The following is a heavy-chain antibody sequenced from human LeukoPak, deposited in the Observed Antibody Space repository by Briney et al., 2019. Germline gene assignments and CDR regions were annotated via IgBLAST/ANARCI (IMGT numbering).Heavy chain of an antibody. D-gene: IGHD1-1*01. CDR2: ITVTTTFI. J-gene: IGHJ3*02. CDR3: ARDLPGELGRGVFDI. V-gene: IGHV3-21*01. Sequence: GGSLRLSCAASGLNLTKYNMNWVRQAPGKGLEWVSSITVTTTFIYYADSVKGRFTISRDNAKNSLYLQMNTLRVEDTALYYCARDLPGELGRGVFDIWGQGTMVTVSS. CDR1: GLNLTKYN.